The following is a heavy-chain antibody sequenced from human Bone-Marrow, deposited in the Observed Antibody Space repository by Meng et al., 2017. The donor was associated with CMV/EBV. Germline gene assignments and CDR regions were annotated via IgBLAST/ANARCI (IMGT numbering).Heavy chain of an antibody. CDR3: AKDFWSGYNYYYYGMDV. CDR1: GFTFSSYA. CDR2: IYSGGSST. D-gene: IGHD3-3*01. J-gene: IGHJ6*02. Sequence: GESLKISCAASGFTFSSYAMSWVRQAPGKGLEWVSVIYSGGSSTYYADSVKGRFTISRDNSKNTLYLQMNSLRAEDTAVYYCAKDFWSGYNYYYYGMDVWGQGTTVAVSS. V-gene: IGHV3-23*03.